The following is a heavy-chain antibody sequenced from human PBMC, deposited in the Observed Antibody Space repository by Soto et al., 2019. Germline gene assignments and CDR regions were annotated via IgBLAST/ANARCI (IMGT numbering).Heavy chain of an antibody. V-gene: IGHV4-4*02. Sequence: KTSETLSLTCAVSGGSISSSNWWSWVRQPLGKGLEWIGEIYHSGSTNYNPSLKSRVTISVDKSKNQFSLKLSSVTAADTAVYYCARVPPIAVAGTYFDYWGQGTLVTVSS. CDR1: GGSISSSNW. CDR2: IYHSGST. CDR3: ARVPPIAVAGTYFDY. D-gene: IGHD6-19*01. J-gene: IGHJ4*02.